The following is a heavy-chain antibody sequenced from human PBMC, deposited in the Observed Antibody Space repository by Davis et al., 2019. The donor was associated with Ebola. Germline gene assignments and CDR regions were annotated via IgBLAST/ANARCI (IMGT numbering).Heavy chain of an antibody. CDR2: INGYNGNT. CDR3: ARGAIAAAGNPHLGH. D-gene: IGHD6-13*01. Sequence: ASVKVSCKASGFTFSNYYMHWVRRAPGQGLEWMGWINGYNGNTNYAQKLQGRVTMTTDTSTGTAYMELRSLRADDTAVYYCARGAIAAAGNPHLGHWGQGTLVTVST. J-gene: IGHJ4*02. CDR1: GFTFSNYY. V-gene: IGHV1-18*04.